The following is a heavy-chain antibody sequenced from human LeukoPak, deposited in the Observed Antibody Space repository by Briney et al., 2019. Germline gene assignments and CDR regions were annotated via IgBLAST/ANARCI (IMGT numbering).Heavy chain of an antibody. D-gene: IGHD1-7*01. V-gene: IGHV3-21*01. CDR2: ISSSSSYI. Sequence: GGSLRLSCAASGFTFSSYSMNWVRQAPGKGLEWVSSISSSSSYIYYADSVKGRFTISRDNAKNSLYLQMNSLRAEDTAVYYCARAHNWKYGTFDYWGQGTLVTVSS. CDR3: ARAHNWKYGTFDY. CDR1: GFTFSSYS. J-gene: IGHJ4*02.